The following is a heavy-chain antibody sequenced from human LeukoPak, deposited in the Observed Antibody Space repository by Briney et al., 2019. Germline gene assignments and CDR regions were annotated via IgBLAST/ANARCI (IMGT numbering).Heavy chain of an antibody. J-gene: IGHJ4*02. CDR3: ARDLTIAAAGRHDY. V-gene: IGHV4-39*07. Sequence: SETLSLTCTVSGGSISSSSYYWGWIRQPPGKGLEWIGSIYYSGSTYYNPSLKSRVTISVDTSKNQFSLKLSSVTAADTAVYYCARDLTIAAAGRHDYWGQGTLVTVSS. CDR2: IYYSGST. D-gene: IGHD6-13*01. CDR1: GGSISSSSYY.